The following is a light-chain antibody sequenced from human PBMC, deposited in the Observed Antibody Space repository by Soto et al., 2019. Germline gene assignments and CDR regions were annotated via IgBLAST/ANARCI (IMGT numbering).Light chain of an antibody. CDR2: GTY. V-gene: IGKV3-20*01. J-gene: IGKJ2*01. Sequence: EIVLTQSPGTLSLSPGERATLSCRTSQSISSTYLAWYQQKPGQAPRLLIYGTYSRATGIPDRFSGSGSGRDFTLTISRLEPEDFAVYYCQQYVTSPPVYTFGQGTKLEIK. CDR1: QSISSTY. CDR3: QQYVTSPPVYT.